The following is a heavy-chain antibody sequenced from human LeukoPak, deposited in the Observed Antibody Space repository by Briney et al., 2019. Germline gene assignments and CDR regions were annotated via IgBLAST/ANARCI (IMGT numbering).Heavy chain of an antibody. D-gene: IGHD3-22*01. Sequence: PSETLSLTCTVSGGSISSYYWSWIRQPPGKGLEWIGYIYYSGSTNYNPSLKSRVTISVDRSKNQFSLKLSSVTAADTAVYYCASSEDYYDSSGSIDYWGQGTLVTVSS. CDR1: GGSISSYY. CDR2: IYYSGST. J-gene: IGHJ4*02. V-gene: IGHV4-59*01. CDR3: ASSEDYYDSSGSIDY.